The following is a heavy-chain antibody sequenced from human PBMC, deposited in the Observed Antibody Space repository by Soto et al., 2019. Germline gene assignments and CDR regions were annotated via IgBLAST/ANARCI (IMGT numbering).Heavy chain of an antibody. V-gene: IGHV1-18*01. D-gene: IGHD2-15*01. CDR2: ISAYNGNT. CDR3: ARDIVVVVAATQYNWFDP. Sequence: AASVKVSCKASGYTFTSYGISWVRQAPGQGLEWMGWISAYNGNTNYAQKLQGRVTMTTDTSTSTAYMELRSLRSDDTAVYYCARDIVVVVAATQYNWFDPWGQGTLVTVSS. CDR1: GYTFTSYG. J-gene: IGHJ5*02.